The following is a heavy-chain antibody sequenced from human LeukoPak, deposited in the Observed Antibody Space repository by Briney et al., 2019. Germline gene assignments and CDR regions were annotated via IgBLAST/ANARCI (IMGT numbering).Heavy chain of an antibody. CDR2: IYYSGST. V-gene: IGHV4-59*01. D-gene: IGHD3-10*01. CDR3: ARGLGAPFYYFDY. CDR1: VGSISSYY. Sequence: SETLSLTCTVSVGSISSYYWSWIRQPPGKGLEWIGYIYYSGSTNYNPSLKSRVTISVDTSKNQFSLKLSSVTAADTAVYYCARGLGAPFYYFDYWGQGTLVTVSS. J-gene: IGHJ4*02.